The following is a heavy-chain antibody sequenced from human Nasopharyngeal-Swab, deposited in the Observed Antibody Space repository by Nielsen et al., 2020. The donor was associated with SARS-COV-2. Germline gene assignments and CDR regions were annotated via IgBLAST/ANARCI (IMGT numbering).Heavy chain of an antibody. CDR3: ARGFIVATIFHYYYYMDV. CDR1: GYTFTNHF. Sequence: ASVKVSCKASGYTFTNHFMHWVRQAPGQGLEWMGWMNPNSGNTGYAQKFQGRVTMTRNTSISTAYMELSSLRSEDTAVYYCARGFIVATIFHYYYYMDVWGKGTTVTVSS. J-gene: IGHJ6*03. V-gene: IGHV1-8*02. D-gene: IGHD5-12*01. CDR2: MNPNSGNT.